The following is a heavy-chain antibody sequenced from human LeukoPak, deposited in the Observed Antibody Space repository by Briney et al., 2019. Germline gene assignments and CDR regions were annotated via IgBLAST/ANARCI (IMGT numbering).Heavy chain of an antibody. CDR3: ARSPTKRVPEDY. CDR1: GGSISSSNW. CDR2: IYPSGST. D-gene: IGHD2-2*01. Sequence: TASETLSLTCAVSGGSISSSNWWSWIRQPPGKGLEWVGEIYPSGSTSYNPSLNSRVTISVDKSKNQFSLKLTSVTAADTAVYYCARSPTKRVPEDYWGQGTLVTVSS. V-gene: IGHV4-4*02. J-gene: IGHJ4*02.